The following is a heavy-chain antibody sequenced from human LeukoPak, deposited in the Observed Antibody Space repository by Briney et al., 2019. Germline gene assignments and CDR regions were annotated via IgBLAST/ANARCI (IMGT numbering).Heavy chain of an antibody. CDR2: ISGSGGST. CDR3: AKWAYPLYYYDSSRYYSDY. CDR1: GFTFSSYA. D-gene: IGHD3-22*01. J-gene: IGHJ4*02. Sequence: GGSLRLSCAASGFTFSSYAMSWVRQAPGKGLEWVSAISGSGGSTYYADSVKGRFTISRDNSKNTLYLQMNSLRAEDTAVYYCAKWAYPLYYYDSSRYYSDYWGQGTLVTVSS. V-gene: IGHV3-23*01.